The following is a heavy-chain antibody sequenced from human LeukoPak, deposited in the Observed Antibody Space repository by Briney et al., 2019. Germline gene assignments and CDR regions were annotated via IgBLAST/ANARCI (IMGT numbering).Heavy chain of an antibody. CDR3: ARAPRKFRGIIVTPLYYFDY. Sequence: GGSLRLSCVASGFPFSSYWMTWVRQAPGKGLEWVSTISGSAENTYYADSVKGRFTISRDNSKNTLYLQMNSLRAEDTAIYYCARAPRKFRGIIVTPLYYFDYWGQGALVTVSS. D-gene: IGHD3-10*01. J-gene: IGHJ4*02. CDR2: ISGSAENT. CDR1: GFPFSSYW. V-gene: IGHV3-23*01.